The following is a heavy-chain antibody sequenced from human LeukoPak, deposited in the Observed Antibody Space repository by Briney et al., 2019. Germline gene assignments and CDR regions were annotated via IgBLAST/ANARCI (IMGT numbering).Heavy chain of an antibody. D-gene: IGHD3-9*01. CDR3: ARYFDWLPPHY. CDR1: GGSISSSSYY. V-gene: IGHV4-39*01. J-gene: IGHJ4*02. Sequence: SETLSLTCTVSGGSISSSSYYWGWIRHPPVKGLQWIGSIYYSGSTYYNPSLKSRVTISVDTSKNQFSLKLSSVTAADTAVYYCARYFDWLPPHYWGQGTLVTVSS. CDR2: IYYSGST.